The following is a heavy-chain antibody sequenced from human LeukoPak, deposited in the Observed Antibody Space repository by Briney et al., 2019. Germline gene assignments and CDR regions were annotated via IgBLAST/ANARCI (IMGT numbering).Heavy chain of an antibody. J-gene: IGHJ3*02. D-gene: IGHD1-26*01. Sequence: PGGSLRLSCAASGFTFSNAWMSWVRQAPGKGLEWVGRIKSKTDGGTTDYAAPVKGRFTISRDDSKNTLYLQMNSLKTEDTAVYYCTTGSWELLDAFDIWGQGTMVTVSS. CDR3: TTGSWELLDAFDI. CDR1: GFTFSNAW. CDR2: IKSKTDGGTT. V-gene: IGHV3-15*01.